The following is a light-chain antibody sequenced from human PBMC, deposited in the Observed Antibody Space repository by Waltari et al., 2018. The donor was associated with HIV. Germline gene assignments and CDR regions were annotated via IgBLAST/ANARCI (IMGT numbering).Light chain of an antibody. V-gene: IGLV1-51*01. Sequence: HSVLTQPPSVSAAPGQKVTIPCSGSSSNTRHKSVSWYQQFPGKAPQRLIYENNRRPSGIPDRFSGTKSGTSATLGITGLQTGDEAGYYCGAWDSGLSAWVFGGGTKLTVL. CDR1: SSNTRHKS. CDR3: GAWDSGLSAWV. CDR2: ENN. J-gene: IGLJ3*02.